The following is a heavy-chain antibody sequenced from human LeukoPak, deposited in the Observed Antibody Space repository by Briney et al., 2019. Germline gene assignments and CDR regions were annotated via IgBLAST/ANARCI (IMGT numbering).Heavy chain of an antibody. CDR1: GGTFSSYA. V-gene: IGHV1-69*05. D-gene: IGHD3-10*01. CDR2: IIPLFGTA. Sequence: SVKVSCKASGGTFSSYAISWVRQAPGQGLEWMGGIIPLFGTANYAQKFQGRVTMTRDTSTSTVYMELSSLRSEDTAVYYCARASLGEVVAPGDAFDIWGQGTMVTVSS. CDR3: ARASLGEVVAPGDAFDI. J-gene: IGHJ3*02.